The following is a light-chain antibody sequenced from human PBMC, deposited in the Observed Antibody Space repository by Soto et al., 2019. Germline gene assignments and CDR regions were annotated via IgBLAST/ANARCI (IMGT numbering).Light chain of an antibody. Sequence: DIQMTQSPSSLPASIGDRVTITCQASQDIRKCVSWYQQKPGRAPKRLIYGASNLETGVPSRISGSGYGTDFTITISSLQPEDIATYYCQHYDNLPPFTFGPGTKVAIK. CDR1: QDIRKC. V-gene: IGKV1-33*01. J-gene: IGKJ3*01. CDR2: GAS. CDR3: QHYDNLPPFT.